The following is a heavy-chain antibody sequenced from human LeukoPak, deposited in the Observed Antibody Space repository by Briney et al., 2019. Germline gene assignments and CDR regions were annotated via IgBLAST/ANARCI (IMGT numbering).Heavy chain of an antibody. V-gene: IGHV3-23*01. CDR1: GFTFSSYA. Sequence: GGSLRLSCAASGFTFSSYAMSWVRQAPGKGLEWVSAISGSGGSTYYADSVKGRFTISRDNSKNTLYLQMNRLRAEDTAVYYCAKDTYDFWSGYSLDWGQGTLVTVSS. CDR3: AKDTYDFWSGYSLD. J-gene: IGHJ4*02. CDR2: ISGSGGST. D-gene: IGHD3-3*01.